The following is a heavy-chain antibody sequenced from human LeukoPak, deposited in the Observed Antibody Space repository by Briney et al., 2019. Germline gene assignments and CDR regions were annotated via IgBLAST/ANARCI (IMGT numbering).Heavy chain of an antibody. V-gene: IGHV3-53*01. Sequence: GGSLRLSCAASGFTFSSYAMSWVRQAPGKGLEWVSVIYSGGSTYYADSVKGRFTISRDNSKNTLYLQMNSLRAEDTAMYYCARDRNTGYGMDVWGQGTTVTVSS. J-gene: IGHJ6*02. D-gene: IGHD2-8*02. CDR1: GFTFSSYA. CDR3: ARDRNTGYGMDV. CDR2: IYSGGST.